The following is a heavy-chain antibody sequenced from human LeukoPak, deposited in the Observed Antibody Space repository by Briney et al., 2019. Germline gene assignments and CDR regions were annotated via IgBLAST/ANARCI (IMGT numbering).Heavy chain of an antibody. CDR1: GFXFSGSW. J-gene: IGHJ4*02. CDR2: INSAGSTT. V-gene: IGHV3-74*01. D-gene: IGHD6-25*01. CDR3: ARDRAADY. Sequence: PGGSLRLSCAASGFXFSGSWMHWVRQAPGKGLVWVSRINSAGSTTNYADSVKGRFTISRDNAKNSLYLQMNSLRAEDTAVYYCARDRAADYWGQGTPVTVSS.